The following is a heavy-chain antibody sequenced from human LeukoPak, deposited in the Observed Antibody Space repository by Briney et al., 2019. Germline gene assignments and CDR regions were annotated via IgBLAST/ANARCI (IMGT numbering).Heavy chain of an antibody. CDR3: ARGYSSGWPDF. CDR1: GFTVSTSC. V-gene: IGHV3-53*01. Sequence: PGGSLRLSCAASGFTVSTSCMNWVRQAPGKGLEWVSVIYGGSSTYYADSVRGRFTISRDNSKNTLYLQMNSLRAEDTAVYFCARGYSSGWPDFWGQGTLVTVSS. J-gene: IGHJ4*02. CDR2: IYGGSST. D-gene: IGHD6-25*01.